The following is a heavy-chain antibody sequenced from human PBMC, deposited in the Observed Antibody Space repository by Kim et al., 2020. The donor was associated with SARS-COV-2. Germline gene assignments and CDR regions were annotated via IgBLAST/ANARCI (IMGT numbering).Heavy chain of an antibody. Sequence: GGSLRLSCAASGFTFSRSAMSWVRQAPGKGLEWVSAIDGSGDRTYYADSLKGRFTISRDNSKNTLYLQMNSLRADDTALYYGAKDRPGGDAFDIWGQGT. CDR3: AKDRPGGDAFDI. D-gene: IGHD3-16*01. J-gene: IGHJ3*02. V-gene: IGHV3-23*01. CDR2: IDGSGDRT. CDR1: GFTFSRSA.